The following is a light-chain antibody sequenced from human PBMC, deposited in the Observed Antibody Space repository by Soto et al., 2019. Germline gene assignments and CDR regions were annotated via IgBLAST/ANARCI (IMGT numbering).Light chain of an antibody. J-gene: IGKJ1*01. CDR1: QTISSW. V-gene: IGKV1-5*01. Sequence: DIQRTQSPSTLSGAVGDRVTVRCRASQTISSWLAWYQQKPGKAPKLLIYAASSLQSGAPSRFSGSESGTAFTLTISRLEAEDSAVYYCQKYGTSPRTFGQGTKVDIK. CDR3: QKYGTSPRT. CDR2: AAS.